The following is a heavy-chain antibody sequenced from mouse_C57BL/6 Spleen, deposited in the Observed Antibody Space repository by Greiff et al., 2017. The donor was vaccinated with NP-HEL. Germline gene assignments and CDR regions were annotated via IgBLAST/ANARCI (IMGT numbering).Heavy chain of an antibody. Sequence: EVMLVESGGGLVKPGGSLKLSCAASGFTFSDYGMHWVRQAPEKGLEWVAYISSGSSTIYYADTVKGRFTISRDNAKNTLFLQMTSLRSEDTAMYYCARKDYYSNWDYAMDYWGQGTSVTVSS. CDR1: GFTFSDYG. CDR3: ARKDYYSNWDYAMDY. J-gene: IGHJ4*01. D-gene: IGHD2-5*01. V-gene: IGHV5-17*01. CDR2: ISSGSSTI.